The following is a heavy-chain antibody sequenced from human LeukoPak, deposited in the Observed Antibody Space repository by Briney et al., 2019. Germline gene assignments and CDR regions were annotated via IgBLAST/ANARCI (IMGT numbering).Heavy chain of an antibody. Sequence: TGGSLRLSCAASRFTFTTYWMSWVRQAPGKGLEWVANINQDGSEKYYVDSVKGGFTISRDNALYSLYLQMTSLRAEDTAVYYCAREGIGYCRSTSCYAPFDIWGQGTMVTVSS. V-gene: IGHV3-7*05. D-gene: IGHD2-2*01. CDR1: RFTFTTYW. CDR2: INQDGSEK. CDR3: AREGIGYCRSTSCYAPFDI. J-gene: IGHJ3*02.